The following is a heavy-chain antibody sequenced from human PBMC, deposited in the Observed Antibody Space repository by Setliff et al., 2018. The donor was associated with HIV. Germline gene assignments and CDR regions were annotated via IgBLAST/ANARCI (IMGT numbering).Heavy chain of an antibody. CDR1: GSTSSTDA. J-gene: IGHJ5*02. D-gene: IGHD2-15*01. Sequence: GASVKVSCKASGSTSSTDAISWVRQAPGQGLEWMGWISTYGGSTNYAQKLQGRVSMTTDTSTSTVYMELTNLRTEDTAVYYCARSGGDCSGISCYSLWFDPWGHGTLVTVSS. CDR2: ISTYGGST. CDR3: ARSGGDCSGISCYSLWFDP. V-gene: IGHV1-18*01.